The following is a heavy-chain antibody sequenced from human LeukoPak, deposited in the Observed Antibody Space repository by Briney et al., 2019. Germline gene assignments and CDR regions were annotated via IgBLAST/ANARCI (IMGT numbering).Heavy chain of an antibody. CDR1: GFTVSSNY. CDR3: AREDAAGQDF. J-gene: IGHJ4*02. Sequence: GGSLRLSCAASGFTVSSNYMSWVRQAPGKGLEWVSVIYSGGSTYYADSVKDRFTISRDNSKNMLYLQMNSLRVEDTAVYYCAREDAAGQDFWGQGTLVTVSS. D-gene: IGHD6-13*01. CDR2: IYSGGST. V-gene: IGHV3-66*01.